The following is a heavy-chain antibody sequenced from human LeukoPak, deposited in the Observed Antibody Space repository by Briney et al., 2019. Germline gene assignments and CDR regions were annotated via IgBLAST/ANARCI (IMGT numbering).Heavy chain of an antibody. CDR3: ARDRAALQDWVEFDP. Sequence: GGSLRLSCAASGFTFSSYEMNWVRQAPGKGLEWVGLIRDGGEAFYADFVRGRFAISRDESENTLYLQMNSLRVEDTAVYFCARDRAALQDWVEFDPWGQGTPVIVSS. D-gene: IGHD3/OR15-3a*01. J-gene: IGHJ5*02. V-gene: IGHV3-66*02. CDR2: IRDGGEA. CDR1: GFTFSSYE.